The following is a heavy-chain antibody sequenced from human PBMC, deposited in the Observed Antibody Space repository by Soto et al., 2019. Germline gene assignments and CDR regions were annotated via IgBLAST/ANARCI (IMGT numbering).Heavy chain of an antibody. CDR1: GYSFTSYW. CDR3: ARAYYDILTGQTDAFDI. Sequence: GESLKISCKGSGYSFTSYWIGWVRRMPGKGLEWMGIIYPGDSDTRYSPSFQGQVTISADKSISTAYLQWSSLKASDTAMYYCARAYYDILTGQTDAFDIWGQGTMVTVSS. CDR2: IYPGDSDT. D-gene: IGHD3-9*01. J-gene: IGHJ3*02. V-gene: IGHV5-51*01.